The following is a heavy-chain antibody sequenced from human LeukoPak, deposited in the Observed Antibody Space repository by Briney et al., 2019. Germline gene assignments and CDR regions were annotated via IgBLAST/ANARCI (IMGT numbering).Heavy chain of an antibody. J-gene: IGHJ6*03. D-gene: IGHD3-9*01. CDR3: ARSGGYDILTGYPYYYYMDV. Sequence: GGSLRLSCAASGFTFSNAWMSWVRQAPGKGLEWVSVIYSGGSTYYADSVKGRFTISRDNSKNTLYLQMNSLRAEDTAVYYCARSGGYDILTGYPYYYYMDVWAKGPRSPSP. V-gene: IGHV3-53*01. CDR2: IYSGGST. CDR1: GFTFSNAW.